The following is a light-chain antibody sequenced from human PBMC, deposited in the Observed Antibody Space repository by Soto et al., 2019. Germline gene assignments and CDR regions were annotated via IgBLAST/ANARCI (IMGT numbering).Light chain of an antibody. CDR3: QQSGSSLWT. CDR1: QSIGSDS. J-gene: IGKJ1*01. Sequence: EIELTQSPSTLSLSPGQRATISCRASQSIGSDSLAWYQQKPGQAPMLLIYDTSTRATGIPDRFGGSGSGTDFTLTISRLEPEDFAVYSCQQSGSSLWTFGQGTKVEIK. V-gene: IGKV3-20*01. CDR2: DTS.